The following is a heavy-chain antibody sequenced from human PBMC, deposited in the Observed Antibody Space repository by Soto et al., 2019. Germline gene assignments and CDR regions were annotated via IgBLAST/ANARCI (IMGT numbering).Heavy chain of an antibody. V-gene: IGHV4-30-2*01. CDR2: IYHSGST. CDR1: GGSISSGGYS. Sequence: QLQLQESGSGLVKPSQTLSLTCAVSGGSISSGGYSWSWIRQPPGKGLEWIGYIYHSGSTYYNPSLKCRVTISVDRSKNQFSLNLSSVAAADTAVYYCARARYYASGRRTSYYFDYWGQGTLVTVSS. D-gene: IGHD3-10*01. CDR3: ARARYYASGRRTSYYFDY. J-gene: IGHJ4*02.